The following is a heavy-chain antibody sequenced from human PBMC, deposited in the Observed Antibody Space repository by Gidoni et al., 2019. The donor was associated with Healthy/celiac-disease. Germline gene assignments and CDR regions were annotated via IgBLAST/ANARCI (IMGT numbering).Heavy chain of an antibody. J-gene: IGHJ6*02. D-gene: IGHD6-19*01. CDR1: GFTFGSYS. Sequence: EVLLVESGGGLVKHGGSMRLSSAASGFTFGSYSMNWVRQAPGKGLAWGSAISSSSSYIYYAESVKGRLTISRDNAKNSLYLQMNSLMAEDTAVYYCARLFPSSVGRWYYYYGMDVWGQGTTVTVSS. CDR2: ISSSSSYI. V-gene: IGHV3-21*01. CDR3: ARLFPSSVGRWYYYYGMDV.